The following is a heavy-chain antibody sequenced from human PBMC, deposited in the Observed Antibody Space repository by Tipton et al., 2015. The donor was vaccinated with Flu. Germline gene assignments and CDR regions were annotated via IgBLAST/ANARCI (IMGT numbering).Heavy chain of an antibody. D-gene: IGHD3-10*01. V-gene: IGHV4-31*03. CDR3: ANGGVRGVLDY. J-gene: IGHJ4*02. CDR2: IYYSGST. Sequence: TLSLTCTVSGGSISSGGYYWSWIRQHPGKGLEWIGYIYYSGSTYYNPSLKSRVTISVDTSKNQFSLKLSSVTAADTAVYYCANGGVRGVLDYWGQGTLATVSS. CDR1: GGSISSGGYY.